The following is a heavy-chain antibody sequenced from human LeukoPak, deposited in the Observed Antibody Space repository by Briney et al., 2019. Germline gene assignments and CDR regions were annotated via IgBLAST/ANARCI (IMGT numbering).Heavy chain of an antibody. CDR2: ISWNSGSI. J-gene: IGHJ5*02. D-gene: IGHD6-19*01. Sequence: GRSLRLSCAASGFTFDDYAMHWVRQAPGKGLEWVSGISWNSGSIGYADSVKGRFTISRDNAKNSLYLQMNSLRAEDTALYYCVPESVAGTNHWGQGTLVTVSS. CDR1: GFTFDDYA. CDR3: VPESVAGTNH. V-gene: IGHV3-9*01.